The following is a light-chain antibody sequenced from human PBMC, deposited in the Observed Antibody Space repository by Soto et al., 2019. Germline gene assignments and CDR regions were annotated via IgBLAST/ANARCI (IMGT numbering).Light chain of an antibody. CDR3: ATWDGSLPAEV. J-gene: IGLJ2*01. CDR2: DNN. CDR1: SSNIGNNY. Sequence: QSVLTQPPSVSAAPGQKVTISFSGSSSNIGNNYVSWYQQLPGTAPKLLIYDNNKRPSGIPDRFSGSKSGTSGTLDITGLQTGDEADYYCATWDGSLPAEVFGGGTQLTGL. V-gene: IGLV1-51*01.